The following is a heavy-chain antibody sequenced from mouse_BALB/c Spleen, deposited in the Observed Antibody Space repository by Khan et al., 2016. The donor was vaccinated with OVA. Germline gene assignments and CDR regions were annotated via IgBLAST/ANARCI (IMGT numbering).Heavy chain of an antibody. Sequence: EVQLVESGGGLVKPGGSLKLSCAASGFTFSDYYMYWVRQTPEKRLEWVATISDGGSYTYYPDSVKGRVTISRDNAKNNLYLQMSSLKSEDTAMYYCGKAGYGGFAYWGQGTLVTVSA. CDR1: GFTFSDYY. CDR2: ISDGGSYT. J-gene: IGHJ3*01. V-gene: IGHV5-4*02. CDR3: GKAGYGGFAY. D-gene: IGHD1-1*02.